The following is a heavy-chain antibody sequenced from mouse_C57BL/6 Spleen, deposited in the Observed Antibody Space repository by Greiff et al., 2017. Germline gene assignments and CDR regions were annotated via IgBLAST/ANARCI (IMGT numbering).Heavy chain of an antibody. D-gene: IGHD2-3*01. Sequence: VQLKESGPGLVAPSQSLSITCTVSGFSLTSYGVHWVRQPPGTGLEWLVVLWSDGSTTYNSALKSRLNISKDNSKSKVFLKMNSHQTDDTAMYYCARQDGYYGSYAMDYWGQGTSVTVSS. J-gene: IGHJ4*01. CDR3: ARQDGYYGSYAMDY. CDR2: LWSDGST. CDR1: GFSLTSYG. V-gene: IGHV2-6-1*01.